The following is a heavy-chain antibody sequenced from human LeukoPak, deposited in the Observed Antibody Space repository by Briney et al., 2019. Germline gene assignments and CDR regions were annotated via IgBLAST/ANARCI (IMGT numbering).Heavy chain of an antibody. V-gene: IGHV3-30-3*01. D-gene: IGHD2-2*01. CDR1: GFTFSSYA. CDR3: ARGYCSSTSCYDPFYYYYMDV. Sequence: GGSLRLSCAASGFTFSSYAMHWGRQAPGKGLEWVGVISYDGSNKYYADSVKGRFTISRDNSKNTLYLQMNSLRAEDTAVYYCARGYCSSTSCYDPFYYYYMDVWGKGTTVTVSS. J-gene: IGHJ6*03. CDR2: ISYDGSNK.